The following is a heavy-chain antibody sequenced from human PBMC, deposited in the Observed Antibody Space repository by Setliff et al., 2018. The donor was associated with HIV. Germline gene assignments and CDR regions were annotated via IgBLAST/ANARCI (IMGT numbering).Heavy chain of an antibody. J-gene: IGHJ6*03. CDR3: NIYYYYYMDV. Sequence: SETLSLTCAVYGGSFSGYYWSWIRQPPGKGLEWIGEINHSGSTNYNPSLKSRVTISVDTSKKQFSLKLSSVTAADTAVYYCNIYYYYYMDVWGKGTTVTVSS. CDR1: GGSFSGYY. V-gene: IGHV4-34*01. CDR2: INHSGST.